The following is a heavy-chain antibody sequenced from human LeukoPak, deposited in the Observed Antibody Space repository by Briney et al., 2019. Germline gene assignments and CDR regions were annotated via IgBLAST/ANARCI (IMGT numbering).Heavy chain of an antibody. D-gene: IGHD2-21*02. CDR3: ATPLHIVVVTWHAFDI. V-gene: IGHV1-2*02. CDR1: GYTFTGYY. Sequence: ASVKVSCKASGYTFTGYYMHWVRQAPGQGLEWMGWINPNSGGTNYAQKFQGRVTMTRDTSISTAYMELSRLTSDDTTIYYCATPLHIVVVTWHAFDIWGQGTMVTVSS. J-gene: IGHJ3*02. CDR2: INPNSGGT.